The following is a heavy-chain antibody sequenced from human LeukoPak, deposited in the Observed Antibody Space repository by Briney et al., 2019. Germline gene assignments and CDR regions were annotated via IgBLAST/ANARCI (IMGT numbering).Heavy chain of an antibody. V-gene: IGHV3-74*01. CDR2: INPDGSTT. D-gene: IGHD3-22*01. Sequence: GGSLRLSCAASGFTLSSYWMHWVRQAPGKGLEWVSRINPDGSTTTYADSVKGRFTISRDNAKNTVYLQMNSLRAEDTAVYYCARVLSGSWDWFDPWGQGTLVTVSS. CDR1: GFTLSSYW. J-gene: IGHJ5*02. CDR3: ARVLSGSWDWFDP.